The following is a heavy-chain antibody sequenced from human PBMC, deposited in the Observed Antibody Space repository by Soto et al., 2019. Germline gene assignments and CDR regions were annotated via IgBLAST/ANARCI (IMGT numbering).Heavy chain of an antibody. Sequence: PSETLSLTCTVSGGSISSSSYYWGWIRQPPGKGLEWIGSIYYSGSTYYNPSLKSRVTISVDTSKNQFSLKLSSVTAADTAVYYCARHYSGYDSPWFDPWGQGTLVTVSS. V-gene: IGHV4-39*01. CDR2: IYYSGST. CDR1: GGSISSSSYY. J-gene: IGHJ5*02. CDR3: ARHYSGYDSPWFDP. D-gene: IGHD5-12*01.